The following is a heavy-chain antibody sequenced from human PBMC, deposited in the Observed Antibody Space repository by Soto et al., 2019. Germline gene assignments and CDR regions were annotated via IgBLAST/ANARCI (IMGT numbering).Heavy chain of an antibody. Sequence: GASLRLSYAASGFTFSIYDFHWVRQATGKGLEWVSGIGTAGDTYYAGSVKGRFTISRENAKNSLYLQMNSLRAGDTAVYYCTRGAAGFDYWGQGT. CDR2: IGTAGDT. V-gene: IGHV3-13*01. CDR1: GFTFSIYD. J-gene: IGHJ4*02. CDR3: TRGAAGFDY. D-gene: IGHD6-13*01.